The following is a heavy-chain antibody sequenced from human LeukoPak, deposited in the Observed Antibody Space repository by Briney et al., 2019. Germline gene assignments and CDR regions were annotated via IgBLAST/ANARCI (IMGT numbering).Heavy chain of an antibody. J-gene: IGHJ4*02. CDR2: ISGSDGST. CDR1: GFTFSSYA. V-gene: IGHV3-23*01. D-gene: IGHD2-2*01. CDR3: AKVETSGGANCYALDY. Sequence: GGSLRLSCAASGFTFSSYAMTWARQAPDKGLEWVSAISGSDGSTYYADSVKGRFTISRDDSQNTLYLQMNSLSAEDTAVYYCAKVETSGGANCYALDYWGQGTLVTVSS.